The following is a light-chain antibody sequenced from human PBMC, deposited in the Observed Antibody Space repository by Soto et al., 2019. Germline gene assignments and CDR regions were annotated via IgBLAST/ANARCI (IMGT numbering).Light chain of an antibody. CDR1: QSISTY. CDR3: QQSSSALIT. CDR2: AAS. Sequence: DIQMTQSPSSLSASVGDRVTITCRASQSISTYLNCYQQKSGKAPKLLIYAASSLQSGVPSRFSGSGSGTDFTLTISSLQPADFATYYCQQSSSALITFGQGKRLDIK. V-gene: IGKV1-39*01. J-gene: IGKJ5*01.